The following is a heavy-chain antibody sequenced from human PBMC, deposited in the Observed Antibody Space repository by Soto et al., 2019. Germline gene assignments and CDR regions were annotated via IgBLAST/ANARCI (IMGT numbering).Heavy chain of an antibody. CDR1: GFTFSSHW. V-gene: IGHV3-74*01. Sequence: PGGSLRLSCTVSGFTFSSHWMHWVRQAPGKGLVWVSRLNGDGSSTHYGDYMRGRVIISRDNAKNTVYLQIDSLRDEDSAVYYCARGVKNYYAMDVWGQGTTVTVSS. J-gene: IGHJ6*02. CDR2: LNGDGSST. CDR3: ARGVKNYYAMDV.